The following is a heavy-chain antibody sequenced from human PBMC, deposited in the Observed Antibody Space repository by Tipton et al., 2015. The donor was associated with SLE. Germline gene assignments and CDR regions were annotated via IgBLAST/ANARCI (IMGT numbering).Heavy chain of an antibody. CDR2: IYYSGST. J-gene: IGHJ4*02. Sequence: TLSLTCTVSGGSISSYYWSWIRQPPGKGLEWIGYIYYSGSTSYNPSLKSRVTISVDTSKNQFSLKLSSVTAADTAVYYCARWYYDSSAYSFDYWGQGTPVTVSS. CDR1: GGSISSYY. V-gene: IGHV4-59*01. CDR3: ARWYYDSSAYSFDY. D-gene: IGHD3-22*01.